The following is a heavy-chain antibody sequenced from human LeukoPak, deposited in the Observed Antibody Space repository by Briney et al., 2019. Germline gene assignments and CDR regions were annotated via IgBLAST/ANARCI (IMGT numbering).Heavy chain of an antibody. CDR1: GGSISSYY. V-gene: IGHV4-59*08. J-gene: IGHJ2*01. CDR2: IYYSGRT. CDR3: ARGYCSGGTCYGYFDL. D-gene: IGHD2-15*01. Sequence: SETLSLTCTVSGGSISSYYWSWIRQPPGEGLEWIGYIYYSGRTNYNPSLKSRVTISVDTSKNQFSLKLNSVTAADTAVYYCARGYCSGGTCYGYFDLWGRGTLVTVSS.